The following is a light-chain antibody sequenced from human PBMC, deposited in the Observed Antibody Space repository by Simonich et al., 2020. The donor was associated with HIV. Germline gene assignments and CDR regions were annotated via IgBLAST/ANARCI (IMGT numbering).Light chain of an antibody. CDR3: QQRSNWPIT. V-gene: IGKV3-11*01. CDR2: DAS. CDR1: QSVSSY. Sequence: EIVLTQSPATLSLSPGKRATLSCRASQSVSSYLAWYQQKPGQAPRFLIYDASNRTTGIPARFSCSWSGTDFTLTIRSLEPEDFAVYYCQQRSNWPITFGQGTRLEIK. J-gene: IGKJ5*01.